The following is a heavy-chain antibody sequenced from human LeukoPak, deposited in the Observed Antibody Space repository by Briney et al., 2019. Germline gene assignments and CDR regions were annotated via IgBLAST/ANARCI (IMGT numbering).Heavy chain of an antibody. CDR2: MNPNSGNT. CDR3: VFMYNWNYVIRD. CDR1: GYTFTSYD. V-gene: IGHV1-8*01. J-gene: IGHJ4*02. Sequence: ASVKVSCKASGYTFTSYDINRVRQATGQGLEWMGWMNPNSGNTGYAQKFQGRVTMTRNTSISTAYMELSSLRSEDTAVYYCVFMYNWNYVIRDWGQGTLVTVSS. D-gene: IGHD1-7*01.